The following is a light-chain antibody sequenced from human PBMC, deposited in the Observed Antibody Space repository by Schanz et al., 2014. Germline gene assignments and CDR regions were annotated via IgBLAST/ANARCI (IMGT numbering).Light chain of an antibody. J-gene: IGLJ3*02. Sequence: VLTQPPSVSAAPGQRVTVSCSGSTSNIGSNAVNWFQQFPGKAPKLLIYYDDMLPSGVSDRFSGSKSGTSASLAISGLQSDDEAHYYCATWDDSLRAWLFGGGTKLTVL. CDR1: TSNIGSNA. CDR2: YDD. CDR3: ATWDDSLRAWL. V-gene: IGLV1-36*01.